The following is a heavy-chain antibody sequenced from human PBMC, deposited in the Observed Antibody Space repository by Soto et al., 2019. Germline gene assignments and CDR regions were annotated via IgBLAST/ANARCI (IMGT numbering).Heavy chain of an antibody. CDR2: IYYSGST. J-gene: IGHJ4*02. Sequence: SETLSLTCAVSGGSISSGGYYWSWIRQPPGKGLEWIGYIYYSGSTNYNPSLKSRVTISVDTSKNQFSLKLSSVTAADTAVYYCARRYGDCFDYWGQGTLVTVSS. CDR3: ARRYGDCFDY. V-gene: IGHV4-61*08. CDR1: GGSISSGGYY. D-gene: IGHD4-17*01.